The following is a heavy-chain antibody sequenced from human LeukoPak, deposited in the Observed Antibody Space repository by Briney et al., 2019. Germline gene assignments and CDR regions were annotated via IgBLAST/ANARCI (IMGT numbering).Heavy chain of an antibody. Sequence: TGGSLRLSCAGSGFTFSRYWMSWVRQAPGKGLEWVANIKQDGSEKYYVDSVKGRFTISKDNAKNSLYLQMNSLRAEDTAMYYCARGDHYSSWNWGQGTLVTVSS. D-gene: IGHD4-11*01. CDR2: IKQDGSEK. CDR3: ARGDHYSSWN. J-gene: IGHJ4*02. V-gene: IGHV3-7*05. CDR1: GFTFSRYW.